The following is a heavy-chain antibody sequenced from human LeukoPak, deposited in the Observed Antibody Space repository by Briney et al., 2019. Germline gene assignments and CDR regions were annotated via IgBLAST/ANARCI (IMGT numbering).Heavy chain of an antibody. CDR2: IIPIFGTA. CDR1: GGTFSSYA. Sequence: SVKVSCKASGGTFSSYAISWVRQAPGQGLEWMGGIIPIFGTANYAQKFQGRVTMTEDTSTDTAYMELSSLRSEDTAVYYCATHPTYYYDSSGYYTDYWGQGTLVTVSS. J-gene: IGHJ4*02. CDR3: ATHPTYYYDSSGYYTDY. V-gene: IGHV1-69*06. D-gene: IGHD3-22*01.